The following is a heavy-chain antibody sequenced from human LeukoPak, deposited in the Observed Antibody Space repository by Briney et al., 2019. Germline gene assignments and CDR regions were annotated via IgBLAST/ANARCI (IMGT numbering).Heavy chain of an antibody. J-gene: IGHJ4*02. CDR2: ISSSGSTI. Sequence: GGSLRLSCAASGFTFSSYEMNWVRQALGKGLEWVSYISSSGSTIYYADSVKGRFTISRDNAKNSLYLQMNSLRAEDTAVYYCARGSRRYCDYWGQGTLVTVSS. V-gene: IGHV3-48*03. D-gene: IGHD2-21*01. CDR1: GFTFSSYE. CDR3: ARGSRRYCDY.